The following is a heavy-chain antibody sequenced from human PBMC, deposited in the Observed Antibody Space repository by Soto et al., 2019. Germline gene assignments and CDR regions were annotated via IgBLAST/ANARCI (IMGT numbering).Heavy chain of an antibody. Sequence: EVQLVESGGGLVKPGGSLRLSCVASGLTFSNAWMNWVRQVPGKGLEWVGRIRSQTDGGTTDYTAPVNGRFSISRDDSKNTLYLQMNSLKTEDTAVYYCATAPGYWWSAPLDYWGQGTLVTVSS. D-gene: IGHD2-8*02. J-gene: IGHJ4*02. CDR3: ATAPGYWWSAPLDY. CDR2: IRSQTDGGTT. CDR1: GLTFSNAW. V-gene: IGHV3-15*07.